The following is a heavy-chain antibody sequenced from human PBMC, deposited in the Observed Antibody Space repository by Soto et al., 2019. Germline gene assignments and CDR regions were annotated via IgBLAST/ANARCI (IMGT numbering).Heavy chain of an antibody. V-gene: IGHV4-61*01. CDR2: IYYSGST. CDR3: ARDYYYYGMDV. CDR1: GGSVSSGSYY. Sequence: QVQLQESGPGLVKPSETLSLTCTVSGGSVSSGSYYWSWIRQPPGKGLEWIGYIYYSGSTNYNPSLKRRVTISVDTSKNQCSLKLSSVTAADTAVYYCARDYYYYGMDVWGQGTTVTVSS. J-gene: IGHJ6*02.